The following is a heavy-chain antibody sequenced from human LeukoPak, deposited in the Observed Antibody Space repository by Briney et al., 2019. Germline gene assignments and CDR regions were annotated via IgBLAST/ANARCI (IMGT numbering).Heavy chain of an antibody. CDR3: ARGSRAVTTRDFLLDY. Sequence: PSQTLSLTCTVPGGSISSGGYYWSWIRQHPGKGLEWIGYIYYSGSTYYNPSLKSRVTISVDTSKNQFSLKLSSVTAADTAVYYCARGSRAVTTRDFLLDYWGQGTLVTVSS. V-gene: IGHV4-31*03. D-gene: IGHD4-17*01. CDR1: GGSISSGGYY. CDR2: IYYSGST. J-gene: IGHJ4*02.